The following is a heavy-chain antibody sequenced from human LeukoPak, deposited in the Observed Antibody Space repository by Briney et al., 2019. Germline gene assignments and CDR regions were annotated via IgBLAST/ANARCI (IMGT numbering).Heavy chain of an antibody. CDR3: ARHYYDSSGYYLEGFDI. Sequence: SETLSLTCTVSGDSISSNSYYWGWIRQPPGKGLEWIGSIYYSGASYYNPSLKSRVIISVDTSKNQFSLKLSSVTAADTAVFYCARHYYDSSGYYLEGFDIWGQETMVTVSS. CDR1: GDSISSNSYY. J-gene: IGHJ3*02. V-gene: IGHV4-39*01. D-gene: IGHD3-22*01. CDR2: IYYSGAS.